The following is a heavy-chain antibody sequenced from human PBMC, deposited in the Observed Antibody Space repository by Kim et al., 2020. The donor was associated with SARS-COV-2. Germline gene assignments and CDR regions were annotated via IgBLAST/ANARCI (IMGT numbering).Heavy chain of an antibody. V-gene: IGHV6-1*01. D-gene: IGHD2-21*01. CDR1: GDRVSSNSAA. Sequence: SQTLSLTCAIPGDRVSSNSAAWNWIRQSPSRGLEWLGRTYYRSKWYNDYAVSVKGRMTINPDTSKNQFSLHLNSVTPEDTAVYYCAKGRDKYAYDDPWGQGTLVTVSS. J-gene: IGHJ5*02. CDR2: TYYRSKWYN. CDR3: AKGRDKYAYDDP.